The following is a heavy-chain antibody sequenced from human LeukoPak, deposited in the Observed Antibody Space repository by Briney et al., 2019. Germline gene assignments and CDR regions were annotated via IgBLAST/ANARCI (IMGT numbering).Heavy chain of an antibody. CDR3: AKDGVYGSGSYPPAY. CDR1: GFTFSSYA. J-gene: IGHJ4*02. Sequence: GGSLRLSCAASGFTFSSYAMHWVRQAPGKGLEWVAVISYDGSNKYYADSVKGRFTISRDNSKNTLYLQMNSLRAEDTAVYYCAKDGVYGSGSYPPAYWGQGTPVTVSS. D-gene: IGHD3-10*01. V-gene: IGHV3-30*04. CDR2: ISYDGSNK.